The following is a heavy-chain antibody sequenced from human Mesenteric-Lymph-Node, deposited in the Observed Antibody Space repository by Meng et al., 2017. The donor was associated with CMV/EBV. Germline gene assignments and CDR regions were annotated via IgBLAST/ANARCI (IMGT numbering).Heavy chain of an antibody. J-gene: IGHJ6*02. CDR3: ARGPGDSSGWYDYYYGMDV. CDR1: GGSFSGYY. CDR2: INHSGST. Sequence: SETLSLTCAVYGGSFSGYYWSWIRQPPGKGLEWIGEINHSGSTNYNPSLKSRVTISVDTSKNQFSLKLSSVTAADTAVYYCARGPGDSSGWYDYYYGMDVWGQGTTVTVSS. V-gene: IGHV4-34*01. D-gene: IGHD6-19*01.